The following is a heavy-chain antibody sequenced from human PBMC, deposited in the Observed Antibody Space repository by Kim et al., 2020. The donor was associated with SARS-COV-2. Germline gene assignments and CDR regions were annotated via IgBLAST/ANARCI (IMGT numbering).Heavy chain of an antibody. CDR1: GYSFTSYW. CDR3: ARRITMVRGGYYGMVV. J-gene: IGHJ6*02. Sequence: GESLKISCKGSGYSFTSYWISWVRQMPGKGLEWMGRIDPSDSYTNYSPSFQGHVTISADKSISTAYLQWSSLKASDTAMYYCARRITMVRGGYYGMVVWGQGTTVTVSS. V-gene: IGHV5-10-1*01. D-gene: IGHD3-10*01. CDR2: IDPSDSYT.